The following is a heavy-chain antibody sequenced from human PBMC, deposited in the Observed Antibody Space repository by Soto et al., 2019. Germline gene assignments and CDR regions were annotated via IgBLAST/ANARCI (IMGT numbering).Heavy chain of an antibody. CDR3: ASDPPGMDYYMDV. CDR2: IKQDGSER. CDR1: GFTFSAYW. Sequence: GGSLRLSCAASGFTFSAYWMTWVRQAPGKGLEWVANIKQDGSERYYVDSVRDRFTISRDNAKNSLYLQMNSLRAEDTAVYYCASDPPGMDYYMDVWGKGTTVTVSS. V-gene: IGHV3-7*01. D-gene: IGHD6-13*01. J-gene: IGHJ6*03.